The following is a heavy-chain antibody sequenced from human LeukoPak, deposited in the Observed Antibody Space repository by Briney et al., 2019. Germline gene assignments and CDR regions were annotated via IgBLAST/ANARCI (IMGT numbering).Heavy chain of an antibody. V-gene: IGHV3-23*01. CDR1: GFTFSTYA. Sequence: GGSLRLSCAASGFTFSTYALSWVRQAPGKGLEWVSSIRGSGGSTYYADSVKGRFTISRDNSKNTLYLQMNSLRAEDTAVYYCAKGATYYDFWSGYPVNHDYFDSCGQGTLVSVSS. CDR2: IRGSGGST. CDR3: AKGATYYDFWSGYPVNHDYFDS. J-gene: IGHJ4*02. D-gene: IGHD3-3*01.